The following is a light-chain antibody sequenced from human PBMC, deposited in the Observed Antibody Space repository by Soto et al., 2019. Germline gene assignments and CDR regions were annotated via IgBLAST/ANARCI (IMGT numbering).Light chain of an antibody. V-gene: IGLV2-23*01. CDR1: SSDVGTYKL. CDR3: CSYAGGTSVV. Sequence: QSVLTQPTSVSGSLGQSITISCTGTSSDVGTYKLVSWYQQHPGKAPQLVIFEDVERPSGVSNRFSGSKSGNTASLTISGLQTEDEAEYYCCSYAGGTSVVFGGGTKLTVL. J-gene: IGLJ2*01. CDR2: EDV.